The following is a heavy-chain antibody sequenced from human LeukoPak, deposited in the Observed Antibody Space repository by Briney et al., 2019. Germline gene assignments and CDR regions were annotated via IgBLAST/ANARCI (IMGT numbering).Heavy chain of an antibody. CDR2: IRYDGSNK. CDR1: GFTFSSYG. Sequence: PGGSLRLSCAASGFTFSSYGMHWVRQAPGKGLEWVAFIRYDGSNKYYADSVKGRFTISRDNSKNTLYLQMNSLRAEDTAVYYCAKAPNALLRDCSSTSCHLDYWGQGTLVTVSS. V-gene: IGHV3-30*02. J-gene: IGHJ4*02. CDR3: AKAPNALLRDCSSTSCHLDY. D-gene: IGHD2-2*01.